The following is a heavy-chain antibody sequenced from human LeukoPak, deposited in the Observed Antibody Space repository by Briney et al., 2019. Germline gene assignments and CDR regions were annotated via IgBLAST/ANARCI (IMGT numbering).Heavy chain of an antibody. J-gene: IGHJ4*02. Sequence: ASVKVSCKASGYTFTSFGISWVRQAPGQGPEWMGWISAYNGNTNYVQNLQGRVTMTTDTSTNTAYMELRSLTSDDTAVYYCARDLGLDTTTIFFDYWGQGTLVTVSS. CDR1: GYTFTSFG. CDR2: ISAYNGNT. D-gene: IGHD3-3*01. V-gene: IGHV1-18*01. CDR3: ARDLGLDTTTIFFDY.